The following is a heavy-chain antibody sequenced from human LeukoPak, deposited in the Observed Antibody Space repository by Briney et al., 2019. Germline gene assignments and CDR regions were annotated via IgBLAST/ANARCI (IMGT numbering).Heavy chain of an antibody. CDR1: GYTITELS. CDR3: ATDQIRMDTGWFDP. V-gene: IGHV1-24*01. J-gene: IGHJ5*02. CDR2: FDPEDGET. Sequence: ASVKVSCKVSGYTITELSMHWVRQAPGKGLEWMGGFDPEDGETIYAQKFQGRVTMTEDTSTDTAYMELSSLRSEDTAVYYCATDQIRMDTGWFDPWGQGTLVTVSS. D-gene: IGHD2-8*01.